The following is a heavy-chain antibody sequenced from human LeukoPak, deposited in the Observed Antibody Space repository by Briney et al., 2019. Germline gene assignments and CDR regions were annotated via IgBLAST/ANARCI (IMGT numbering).Heavy chain of an antibody. Sequence: SETLSLTCIVSGGSISSYYWSWIRQPPGKGLEWIGYIYYSGITNYNPSLKSRVTISVDTSKNQFSLKLSSLTAADTAVYYCARDKYCSSTSCSPLFDYWGQGTLVTVSS. D-gene: IGHD2-2*01. V-gene: IGHV4-59*01. CDR2: IYYSGIT. J-gene: IGHJ4*02. CDR1: GGSISSYY. CDR3: ARDKYCSSTSCSPLFDY.